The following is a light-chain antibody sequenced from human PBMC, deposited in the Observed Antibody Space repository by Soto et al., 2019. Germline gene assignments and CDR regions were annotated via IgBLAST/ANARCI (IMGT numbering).Light chain of an antibody. J-gene: IGLJ1*01. CDR2: EVN. V-gene: IGLV2-11*01. CDR3: CSYAGGYTHV. Sequence: QSALTQPASVSGSPGQSITISCTGTSSDIGRYNHVSWYQQYPGKAPKLMIYEVNNRPSGVPDRFSGSKSGNTASLTIYGLQAEDEADYYCCSYAGGYTHVFGTGTKVTVL. CDR1: SSDIGRYNH.